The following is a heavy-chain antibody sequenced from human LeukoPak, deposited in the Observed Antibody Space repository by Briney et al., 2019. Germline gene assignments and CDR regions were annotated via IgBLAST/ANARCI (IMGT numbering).Heavy chain of an antibody. D-gene: IGHD6-19*01. CDR3: ARLTVAASGSYFDL. CDR1: GYSFTNYW. V-gene: IGHV5-51*01. CDR2: IYPGDSDT. J-gene: IGHJ2*01. Sequence: GESLQISCKASGYSFTNYWIGWVRQMPGKGLEWMGIIYPGDSDTRYSPSFQGQVTISADKSISTAYLQWSSLKASDTAMYYCARLTVAASGSYFDLWGRGTLVTVSS.